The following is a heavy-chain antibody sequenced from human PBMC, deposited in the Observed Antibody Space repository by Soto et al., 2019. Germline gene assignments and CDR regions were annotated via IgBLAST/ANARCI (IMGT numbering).Heavy chain of an antibody. CDR3: ARVGDYGMDV. D-gene: IGHD3-10*01. J-gene: IGHJ6*02. Sequence: QVQLVQSGAEVKKPGSSVEVSCQASGGTFNTHAITWVRQAPGQGLEWVGGIIPILGIPSYAQSFQGRVTIIADKSTSTAYMELSSLRSDDTAVYYCARVGDYGMDVWGQGTTVTVSS. CDR2: IIPILGIP. V-gene: IGHV1-69*17. CDR1: GGTFNTHA.